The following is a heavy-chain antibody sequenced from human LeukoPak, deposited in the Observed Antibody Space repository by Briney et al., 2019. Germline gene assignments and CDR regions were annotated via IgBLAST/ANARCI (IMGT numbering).Heavy chain of an antibody. CDR3: AAETVREADFYYYGMDV. D-gene: IGHD1-1*01. CDR1: GFTFTSSA. J-gene: IGHJ6*02. CDR2: IVVGSGNT. Sequence: ASVKVSFKASGFTFTSSAVQWVRQARGQRLEWIGWIVVGSGNTNYAQKFQERVTITRDMSTSTAYMELSSLRSEDTAVYYCAAETVREADFYYYGMDVWGQGTTVTVSS. V-gene: IGHV1-58*01.